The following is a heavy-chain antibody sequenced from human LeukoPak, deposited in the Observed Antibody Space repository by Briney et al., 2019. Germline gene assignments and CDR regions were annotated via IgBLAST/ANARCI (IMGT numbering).Heavy chain of an antibody. CDR2: ISGSGTTT. CDR3: AKVIYSNYGYFDY. CDR1: GFTFSSYA. V-gene: IGHV3-23*01. J-gene: IGHJ4*02. Sequence: GGSLRLSCAASGFTFSSYALTWVRQAPGKGLEWVSGISGSGTTTYYADSVKGRFTISRDNSKNTLYLQMNSLRAEDTAVYYCAKVIYSNYGYFDYWSQGTLVTVSS. D-gene: IGHD4-11*01.